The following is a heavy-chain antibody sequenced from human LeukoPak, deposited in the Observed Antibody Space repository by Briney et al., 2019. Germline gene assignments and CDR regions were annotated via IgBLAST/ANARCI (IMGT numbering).Heavy chain of an antibody. Sequence: NTSETLSLTCSVSGGSISFYYWSWIRQPPGKGLEWIGYIYYSGSTNYNPSLKSRVTISVDTSKNQFSLKLSSVTAADTAVYYCARRQRGSGWSNFDYWGQGTLVTVSS. CDR3: ARRQRGSGWSNFDY. V-gene: IGHV4-59*08. J-gene: IGHJ4*02. CDR1: GGSISFYY. D-gene: IGHD6-19*01. CDR2: IYYSGST.